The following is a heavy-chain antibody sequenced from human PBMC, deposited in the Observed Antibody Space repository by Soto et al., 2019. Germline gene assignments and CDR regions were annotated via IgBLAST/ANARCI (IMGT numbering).Heavy chain of an antibody. J-gene: IGHJ6*02. Sequence: PGGSLRLSCAASGFTFSSYGMHWVRQAPGKGLEWVAVIWYDGSNKYYADSVKGRFTISRDNSKNTLYLQMNSLRAEDTAVYYCATDPIYSSGWRPPYYYYYGMDVWGQGTTVTVSS. CDR1: GFTFSSYG. D-gene: IGHD6-19*01. V-gene: IGHV3-33*01. CDR2: IWYDGSNK. CDR3: ATDPIYSSGWRPPYYYYYGMDV.